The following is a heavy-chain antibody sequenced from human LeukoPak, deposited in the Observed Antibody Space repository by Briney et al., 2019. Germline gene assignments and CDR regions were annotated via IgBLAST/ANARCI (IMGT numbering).Heavy chain of an antibody. V-gene: IGHV3-66*01. Sequence: PGGSLRLSCAASGFTVSSNYMSWVRQAPGKGLEWVSVIYSGGSTYYADSVKGRFTISRDNSKNTLYLQMNSLRAEDTAVYYCARDVYCSSTSCYYNFDYYYGMDVWGQGTTVTVSS. J-gene: IGHJ6*02. CDR3: ARDVYCSSTSCYYNFDYYYGMDV. D-gene: IGHD2-2*01. CDR1: GFTVSSNY. CDR2: IYSGGST.